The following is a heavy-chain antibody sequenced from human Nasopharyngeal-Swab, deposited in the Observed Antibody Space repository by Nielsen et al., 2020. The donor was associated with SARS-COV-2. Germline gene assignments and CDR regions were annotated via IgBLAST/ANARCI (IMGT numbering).Heavy chain of an antibody. V-gene: IGHV3-20*01. J-gene: IGHJ4*02. Sequence: GGSLRLSCAASGLIFDDFGMSWVRHIPGKGLEWVSGIIWSGARADYADSVKGRFTISRDNAKNSVHMQMNSLRAEDTALYHCVRDRGSYEFDSWGQGTLVTVSS. CDR1: GLIFDDFG. D-gene: IGHD5-12*01. CDR3: VRDRGSYEFDS. CDR2: IIWSGARA.